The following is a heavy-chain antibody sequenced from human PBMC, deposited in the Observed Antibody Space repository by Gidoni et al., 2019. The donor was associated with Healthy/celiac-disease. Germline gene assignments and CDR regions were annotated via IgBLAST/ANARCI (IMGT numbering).Heavy chain of an antibody. CDR2: IKQDGSEK. V-gene: IGHV3-7*01. CDR1: GFTFSSYW. J-gene: IGHJ5*02. Sequence: EVQLVESGGRLVQPGGSLRLSCAASGFTFSSYWMSWVRQAPGKGLEWVANIKQDGSEKYYVDSVKGRFTISRDNAKNSLYLQMNSLRAEDTAVYYCARDAVVAALNWFDPWGQGTLVTVSS. CDR3: ARDAVVAALNWFDP. D-gene: IGHD2-15*01.